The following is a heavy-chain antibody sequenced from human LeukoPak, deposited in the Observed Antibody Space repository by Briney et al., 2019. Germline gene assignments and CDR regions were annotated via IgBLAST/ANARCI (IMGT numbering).Heavy chain of an antibody. Sequence: ASVKVSCKASGYTFTDYDIHWVRQAPGQGLEWMGWIYPNRGGTNYAQKFQGRVTMTRDTSINTAYMELSRLRSDDTAVYYCARAYYCSGILEYGGRGTLVTVSS. CDR3: ARAYYCSGILEY. J-gene: IGHJ4*02. CDR2: IYPNRGGT. CDR1: GYTFTDYD. D-gene: IGHD2-15*01. V-gene: IGHV1-2*02.